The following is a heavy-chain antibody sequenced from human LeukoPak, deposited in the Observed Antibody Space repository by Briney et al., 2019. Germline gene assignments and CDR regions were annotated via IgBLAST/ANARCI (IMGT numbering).Heavy chain of an antibody. CDR2: IHTSGST. Sequence: SETLSLTCTVSGGSITSYYWTYIRQPAGKGLEWIGRIHTSGSTNYNPSLKRRVTMSVDTSKNQFSLNLSSVTAADTATYYCAREFSGTSIAARVFDFWGQGTLVTVSS. CDR3: AREFSGTSIAARVFDF. CDR1: GGSITSYY. D-gene: IGHD6-6*01. J-gene: IGHJ4*02. V-gene: IGHV4-4*07.